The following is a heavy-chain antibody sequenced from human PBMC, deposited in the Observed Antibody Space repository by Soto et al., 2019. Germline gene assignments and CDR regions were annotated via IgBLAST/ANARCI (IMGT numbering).Heavy chain of an antibody. V-gene: IGHV4-39*01. CDR2: LYYTGST. Sequence: SETLSLTCSVSGDSISSVAHYWAWVRQPPGKGLEWIGSLYYTGSTYYNPSLKSRAAISIDTSKNQFSLNLMSTTAADTAVYYWARHSPNKSWYYGWFAPWGHGTLVTFP. D-gene: IGHD6-13*01. CDR3: ARHSPNKSWYYGWFAP. J-gene: IGHJ5*02. CDR1: GDSISSVAHY.